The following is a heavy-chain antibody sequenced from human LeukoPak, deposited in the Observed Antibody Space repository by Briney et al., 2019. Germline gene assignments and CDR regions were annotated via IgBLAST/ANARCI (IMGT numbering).Heavy chain of an antibody. CDR2: IYYSGSI. Sequence: PSETLSLTCTVSGGSISSYYWSWIRQAPGKGLEWIGYIYYSGSINYNPSLKSRVTISVDTSKNQFSLKLSSVTAADTAVYYCARTGSGSYKNGMDVWGQGTTVTVSS. J-gene: IGHJ6*02. CDR1: GGSISSYY. V-gene: IGHV4-59*01. CDR3: ARTGSGSYKNGMDV. D-gene: IGHD3-10*01.